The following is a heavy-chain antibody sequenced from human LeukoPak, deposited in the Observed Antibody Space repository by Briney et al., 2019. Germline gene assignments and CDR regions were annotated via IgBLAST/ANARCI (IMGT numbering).Heavy chain of an antibody. CDR1: GFTLSSYG. J-gene: IGHJ3*02. V-gene: IGHV3-30*02. CDR3: AKAPYDSSAYYAFDI. D-gene: IGHD3-22*01. Sequence: GGSLRLSRAPCGFTLSSYGMHWVRQAPGKGLEGVAFIRYDGSNKYYADSVKGRFPISRDNSKNTLYLQMNSLRAEDTAVYYCAKAPYDSSAYYAFDIWGQGTMVTVSS. CDR2: IRYDGSNK.